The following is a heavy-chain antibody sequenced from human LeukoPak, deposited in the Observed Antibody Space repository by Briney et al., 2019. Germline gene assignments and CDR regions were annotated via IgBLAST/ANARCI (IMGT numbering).Heavy chain of an antibody. J-gene: IGHJ5*02. CDR1: GGTFSSYA. CDR3: AREGDGTYYDSSGYFT. CDR2: IIPIFGTA. V-gene: IGHV1-69*13. Sequence: SVKVSCKASGGTFSSYAISWVRQAPGQGLEWMGGIIPIFGTANYAQKFQGRVTITADESTSTAYMELSSLRSEDTAVYYCAREGDGTYYDSSGYFTWGQGTLVTVSS. D-gene: IGHD3-22*01.